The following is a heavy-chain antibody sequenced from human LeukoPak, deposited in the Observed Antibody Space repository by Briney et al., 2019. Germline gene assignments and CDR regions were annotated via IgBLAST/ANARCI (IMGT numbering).Heavy chain of an antibody. J-gene: IGHJ3*02. CDR3: ARDRVVVVAASTTMMDAFDI. Sequence: ASVKVSCTASGYTFTSYYMHWVRQAPGQGLEWLGIINPSGGSTNYAQKFQGRFTMTRDTSTSTVYMELSSLRSEDTAVYYCARDRVVVVAASTTMMDAFDIWGQGTMVTVSS. CDR2: INPSGGST. D-gene: IGHD2-15*01. CDR1: GYTFTSYY. V-gene: IGHV1-46*01.